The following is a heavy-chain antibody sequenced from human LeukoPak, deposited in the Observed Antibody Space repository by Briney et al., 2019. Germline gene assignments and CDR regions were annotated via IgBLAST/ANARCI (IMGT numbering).Heavy chain of an antibody. CDR1: GFTFSSYA. V-gene: IGHV3-48*04. Sequence: EGSLRLSCAASGFTFSSYAMSWVRQAPGKGLEWVSYITPSTGTIYYADSVKGRFTISRDNAKNSLYLQMNSLRVEDTAVYYCARPSYNSGSFFDYWGQGSLVTVS. D-gene: IGHD3-10*01. CDR3: ARPSYNSGSFFDY. CDR2: ITPSTGTI. J-gene: IGHJ4*02.